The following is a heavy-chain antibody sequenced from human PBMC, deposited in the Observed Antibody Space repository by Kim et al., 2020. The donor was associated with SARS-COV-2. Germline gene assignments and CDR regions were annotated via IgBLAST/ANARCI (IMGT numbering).Heavy chain of an antibody. CDR3: AGRPAHYYDSSGYFY. CDR1: GGSISSYY. J-gene: IGHJ4*02. Sequence: SETLSLTCTVSGGSISSYYWSWIRQPPGKGLEWIGYIYYSGSTNYNPSLKSRVTISVDTSKNQFSLKLSSVTAADTAVYYCAGRPAHYYDSSGYFYWGQGTLVTVSS. CDR2: IYYSGST. V-gene: IGHV4-59*01. D-gene: IGHD3-22*01.